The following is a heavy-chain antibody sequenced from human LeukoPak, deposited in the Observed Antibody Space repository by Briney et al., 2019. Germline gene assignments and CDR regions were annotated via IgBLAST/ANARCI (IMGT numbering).Heavy chain of an antibody. V-gene: IGHV3-74*01. Sequence: GGSLRLSCAASGFTFSSYWMHWVRQAPGKGLVWVSRINSDGSSTSYADSVKGRFTISRDNAKNSLYLQMDSLRAEDTAVYYCARDANGNPNWNRFWSDPWGQGTLVTVSS. CDR1: GFTFSSYW. D-gene: IGHD1-1*01. CDR3: ARDANGNPNWNRFWSDP. J-gene: IGHJ5*02. CDR2: INSDGSST.